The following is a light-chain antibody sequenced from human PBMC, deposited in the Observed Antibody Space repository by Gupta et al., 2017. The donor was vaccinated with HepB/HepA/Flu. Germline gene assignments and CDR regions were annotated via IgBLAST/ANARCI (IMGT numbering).Light chain of an antibody. V-gene: IGKV3-11*01. CDR3: QQCNKWPRT. J-gene: IGKJ1*01. CDR2: GAS. CDR1: QSVATI. Sequence: IVLTHPPATLSLSPGERATLSCRASQSVATILAWYQQKPGQAPRLLIYGASNRATAIPARFSGSGSGTDFTLTISSLEPEDFAVYYCQQCNKWPRTFGQGTKVEIK.